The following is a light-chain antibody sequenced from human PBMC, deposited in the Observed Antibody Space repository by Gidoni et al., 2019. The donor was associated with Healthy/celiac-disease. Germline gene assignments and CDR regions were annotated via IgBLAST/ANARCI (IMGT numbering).Light chain of an antibody. CDR2: AAS. J-gene: IGKJ2*01. CDR3: QQSYSTPRT. V-gene: IGKV1-39*01. Sequence: DIQITQSPSSLSASVGDRVTITCRASQSIISYLNWYQQKAGKVPNLLIYAASSLQSGVPSRFSGSGSGTDFTLTISSLQPEDSATYYCQQSYSTPRTFGQGTKLEIK. CDR1: QSIISY.